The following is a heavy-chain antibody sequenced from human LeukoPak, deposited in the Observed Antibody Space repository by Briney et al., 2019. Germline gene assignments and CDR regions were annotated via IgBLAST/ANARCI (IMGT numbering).Heavy chain of an antibody. CDR2: ISGSGGST. CDR1: GFTFSSYA. CDR3: AKQIEYQLLVPLDY. V-gene: IGHV3-23*01. J-gene: IGHJ4*02. D-gene: IGHD2-2*01. Sequence: PGGSLRLSCAASGFTFSSYAMSWVRQAPGKGLEWVSAISGSGGSTYYADSVKGRFTISRDNSKNTLYLQMNSLRAEDTAVYYCAKQIEYQLLVPLDYWGQGTLVTVSS.